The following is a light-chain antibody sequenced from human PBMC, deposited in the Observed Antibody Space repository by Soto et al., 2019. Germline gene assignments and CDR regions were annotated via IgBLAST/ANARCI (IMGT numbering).Light chain of an antibody. V-gene: IGLV2-14*01. CDR2: EVS. CDR3: SSYTSSSPDV. CDR1: SSDVGGYNY. J-gene: IGLJ1*01. Sequence: QSVLTQHASVSGSPGQSITISCTGASSDVGGYNYVSWYQQHPGKAPKLMIYEVSNRPSGVSNRFSGSKSGNTASLTISGLQAEDEADYYCSSYTSSSPDVFGTGTKVTVL.